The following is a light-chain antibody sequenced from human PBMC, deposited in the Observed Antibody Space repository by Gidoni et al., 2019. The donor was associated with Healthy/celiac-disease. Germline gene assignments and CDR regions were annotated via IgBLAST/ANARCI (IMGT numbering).Light chain of an antibody. V-gene: IGLV2-14*03. Sequence: QSALTQPASVSGSPGKSITISCTGTSRDVGGYNYVSWYQQHPGKAPKLMIYDVSNRPSGVSNRFSGSKSGNTASLTISGLQAEDEADYYCSSYTSSSRVFGTGTKVTVL. J-gene: IGLJ1*01. CDR2: DVS. CDR1: SRDVGGYNY. CDR3: SSYTSSSRV.